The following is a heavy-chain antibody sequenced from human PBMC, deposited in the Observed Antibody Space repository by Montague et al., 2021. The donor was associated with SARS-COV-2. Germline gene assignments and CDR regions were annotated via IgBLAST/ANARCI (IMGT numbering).Heavy chain of an antibody. Sequence: SETLSLTCTVSGRSISSSSYYWGWIRQPPGKGLEWIGSIYYSGSTYYNPSLKSRVTISVDTSKNQFSLKLSSVTAADTAVYYCARVGRQQLVRLSGMDVWGQGAQVTVSS. D-gene: IGHD6-13*01. CDR1: GRSISSSSYY. CDR2: IYYSGST. J-gene: IGHJ6*02. V-gene: IGHV4-39*07. CDR3: ARVGRQQLVRLSGMDV.